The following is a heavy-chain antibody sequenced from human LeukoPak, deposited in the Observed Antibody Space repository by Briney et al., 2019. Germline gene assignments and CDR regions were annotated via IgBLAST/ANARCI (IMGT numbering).Heavy chain of an antibody. CDR1: GFTFSSYS. J-gene: IGHJ4*02. V-gene: IGHV3-21*05. CDR2: IWDSGTPI. Sequence: GGSPRLSCAASGFTFSSYSMTWVRQAPGMGLEWISYIWDSGTPIYYADSVKGRFTISRDNAKNSLYLQMNSLRAEDTAVYYCARDGSGYYLLDYWGQGTLVTVSS. CDR3: ARDGSGYYLLDY. D-gene: IGHD3-22*01.